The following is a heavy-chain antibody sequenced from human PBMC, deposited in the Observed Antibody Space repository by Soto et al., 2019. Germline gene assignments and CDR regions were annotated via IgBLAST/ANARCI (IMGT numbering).Heavy chain of an antibody. J-gene: IGHJ4*02. Sequence: PGGSLRLSCAASGFTFINYAMSWVRQAPGKGLEWVSGISGSGDTTYYADSVKGHFIISRDNSKNTLHLQMNSLRAEDTAVYYCAKSTGLVRLSFDYWGQGTLVTVSS. V-gene: IGHV3-23*01. D-gene: IGHD6-19*01. CDR1: GFTFINYA. CDR2: ISGSGDTT. CDR3: AKSTGLVRLSFDY.